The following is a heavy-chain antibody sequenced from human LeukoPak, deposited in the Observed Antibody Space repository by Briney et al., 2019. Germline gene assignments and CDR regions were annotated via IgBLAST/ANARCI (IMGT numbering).Heavy chain of an antibody. CDR3: ARVSYGNSATPFDY. CDR1: GYPLTDYY. D-gene: IGHD4-17*01. V-gene: IGHV1-2*06. Sequence: GASVKVSCKASGYPLTDYYVHWVRQAPGQGLQWMGRINPNSGGTDYAQKFQGRVTMTRDTSITTAYMELSRLRSDDTAVYYCARVSYGNSATPFDYWGQGTLVTVSS. CDR2: INPNSGGT. J-gene: IGHJ4*02.